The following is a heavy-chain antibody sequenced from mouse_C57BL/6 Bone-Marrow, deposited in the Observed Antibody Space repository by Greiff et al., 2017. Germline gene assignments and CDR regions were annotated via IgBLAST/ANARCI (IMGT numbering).Heavy chain of an antibody. CDR1: GFTFSSYT. V-gene: IGHV5-9*01. J-gene: IGHJ3*01. Sequence: EVNLVESGGGLVKPGGSLKLSCAASGFTFSSYTMSWVRQTPEKRLEWVATISGGGGNTYYPDSVKGRFTISRDNAKNTLYLQMSSLRSEDTALYYCAPLLTGTFAYWGQGTLVTVSA. D-gene: IGHD4-1*01. CDR2: ISGGGGNT. CDR3: APLLTGTFAY.